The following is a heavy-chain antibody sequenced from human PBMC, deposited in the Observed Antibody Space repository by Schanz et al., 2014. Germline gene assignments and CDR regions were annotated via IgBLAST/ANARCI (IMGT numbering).Heavy chain of an antibody. J-gene: IGHJ5*02. D-gene: IGHD1-1*01. CDR3: ARGRVLES. V-gene: IGHV3-23*04. CDR1: GFTFTNYA. CDR2: ISGSGAST. Sequence: EVQLVESGGGWVQPGGSLRLSCAASGFTFTNYAMTWVRQAPGRGLEWVSGISGSGASTYYADSVKGRFTISRDNSNKTVDLQMNSLRAEDTAVYYCARGRVLESWGQGTLVTVSS.